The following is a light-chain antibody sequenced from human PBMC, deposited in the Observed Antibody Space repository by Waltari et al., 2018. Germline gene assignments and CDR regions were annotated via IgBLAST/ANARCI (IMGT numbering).Light chain of an antibody. CDR1: QSLVHSDGNTY. CDR3: MQGTHWPPIT. Sequence: VVMTQSPVSLTVTLGQPASISCRSSQSLVHSDGNTYLNWFLQRPGQSPRRLIYKVSKRDAGVPDRLSGSGLGTDFTLKISRVEAEDVGIYYCMQGTHWPPITFGQGTRLEIK. J-gene: IGKJ5*01. CDR2: KVS. V-gene: IGKV2-30*02.